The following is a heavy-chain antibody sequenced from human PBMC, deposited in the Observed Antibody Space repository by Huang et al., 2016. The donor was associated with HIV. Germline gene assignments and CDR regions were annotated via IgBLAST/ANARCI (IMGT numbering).Heavy chain of an antibody. CDR2: IRQDGKSE. D-gene: IGHD2-15*01. Sequence: QVRLVESGGGVVQPGGSLRLSCVASGFTFSSFGMHWVRQAPGKGLEWVTFIRQDGKSEHYADAMKGRFTISRDNSKNTVYLQLNVVRADDTAIYYCAKDEKQFCSGGSCYSSNIDYWGQGTLVTVSS. J-gene: IGHJ4*02. V-gene: IGHV3-30*02. CDR1: GFTFSSFG. CDR3: AKDEKQFCSGGSCYSSNIDY.